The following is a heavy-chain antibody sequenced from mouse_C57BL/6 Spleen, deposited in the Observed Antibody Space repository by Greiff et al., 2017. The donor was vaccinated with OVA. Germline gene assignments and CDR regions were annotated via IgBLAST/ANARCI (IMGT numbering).Heavy chain of an antibody. J-gene: IGHJ2*01. D-gene: IGHD1-1*01. CDR3: ARQGVATDFDY. V-gene: IGHV1-55*01. CDR2: IYPGSGST. CDR1: GYTFTSYW. Sequence: QVHVKQPGAELVKPGASVKMSCKASGYTFTSYWITWVKQRPGQGLEWIGDIYPGSGSTNYNEKFKSKATLTVDTSSSTAYMQLSSLTSEDSAVYYCARQGVATDFDYWGQGTTLTVSS.